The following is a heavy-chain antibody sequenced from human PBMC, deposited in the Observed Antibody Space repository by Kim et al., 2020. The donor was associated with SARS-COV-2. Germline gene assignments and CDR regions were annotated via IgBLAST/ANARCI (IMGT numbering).Heavy chain of an antibody. CDR1: GDPMDSFY. Sequence: SETLSLTCTVSGDPMDSFYWTWIRQPPGKGLEWIGQIYYNGDTNYNPSLESRMSISLDTSKKEFSLRLTSVTAADTAMYFCARAGARSMNYYYYGLDVCGPGTTVTVS. D-gene: IGHD3-22*01. CDR3: ARAGARSMNYYYYGLDV. V-gene: IGHV4-59*01. CDR2: IYYNGDT. J-gene: IGHJ6*02.